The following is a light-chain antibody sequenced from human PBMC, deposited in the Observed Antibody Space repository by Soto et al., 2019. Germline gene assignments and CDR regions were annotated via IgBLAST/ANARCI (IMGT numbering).Light chain of an antibody. J-gene: IGKJ5*01. CDR1: QSININ. V-gene: IGKV3-15*01. CDR2: GAS. Sequence: EIGMTQSPATLSVSPGERATLSCRASQSININLARYQQKPGQAPRLLIYGASTRATGLPARFSGSGSGTEFTLTISSLEPEDFAVYYCQQRRNWQVTFGQGTRLEIK. CDR3: QQRRNWQVT.